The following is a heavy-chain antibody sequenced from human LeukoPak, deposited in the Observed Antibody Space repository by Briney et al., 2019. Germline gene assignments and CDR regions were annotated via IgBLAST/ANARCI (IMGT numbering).Heavy chain of an antibody. CDR1: GFTISSYG. Sequence: GGSLRLSCAVSGFTISSYGVTWVRQAQGKGLEWLTGVSNGGTTHSRDSLKGRFTITRDTSKNTVYLQMNSLGAEDTAVYYCTKWNGYASDWGQGTLVTVSA. V-gene: IGHV3-23*01. D-gene: IGHD1-1*01. CDR2: VSNGGTT. CDR3: TKWNGYASD. J-gene: IGHJ4*02.